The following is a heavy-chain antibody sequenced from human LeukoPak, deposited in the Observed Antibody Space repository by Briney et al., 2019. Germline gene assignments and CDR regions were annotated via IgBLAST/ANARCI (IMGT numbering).Heavy chain of an antibody. V-gene: IGHV3-23*01. CDR2: ISGSGGST. J-gene: IGHJ3*01. D-gene: IGHD3-3*01. CDR1: GFTFSSYA. Sequence: PGGPLRLSCAASGFTFSSYAMSWVRQAPGKGLEWVSAISGSGGSTYYADSVKGRFTISRDNSKNTLYLQMNSLRAEDTAVYYCAKGFYVYDFWSGYYGAFDLWGQGTMVTVSS. CDR3: AKGFYVYDFWSGYYGAFDL.